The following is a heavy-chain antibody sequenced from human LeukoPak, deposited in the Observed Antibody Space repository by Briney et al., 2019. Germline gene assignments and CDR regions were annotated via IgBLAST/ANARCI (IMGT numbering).Heavy chain of an antibody. CDR1: GFTFSSYG. D-gene: IGHD5-12*01. CDR3: AKGAYDYIEMGYFDD. V-gene: IGHV3-33*06. Sequence: PGGSLRLSCAASGFTFSSYGMHWVRQAPGKGLEWVAVIWYDGSNKYYADSVKGRFTISRDNSKNRLYLQMNSLRAEDTALYYCAKGAYDYIEMGYFDDWGQGTLVTVSS. CDR2: IWYDGSNK. J-gene: IGHJ4*02.